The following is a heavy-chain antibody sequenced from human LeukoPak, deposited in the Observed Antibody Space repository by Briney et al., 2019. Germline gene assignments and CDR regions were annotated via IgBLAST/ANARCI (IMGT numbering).Heavy chain of an antibody. J-gene: IGHJ4*02. D-gene: IGHD2-2*01. CDR2: ITGSGGST. V-gene: IGHV3-23*01. CDR1: GFTFSTYV. Sequence: PGGSLRLSCTASGFTFSTYVMSWVRQAPGKGLEWVLAITGSGGSTFYADSVKGRFTISRDNSKNTLYLQMNSLRAEDTAVYYCVKGSAASLPYYFGYWGQGTLVTVSS. CDR3: VKGSAASLPYYFGY.